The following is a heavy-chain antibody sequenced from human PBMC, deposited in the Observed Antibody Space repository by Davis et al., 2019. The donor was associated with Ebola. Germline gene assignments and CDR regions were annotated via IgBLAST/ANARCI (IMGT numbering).Heavy chain of an antibody. D-gene: IGHD3-9*01. CDR3: ARDWGRGTIIRYFDWLLTY. Sequence: GESLKISCAASGFTFSTYTMNWVRQAPGKGLEWISYISSGSTIYYADSVKGRFTISRDNAKNTLYLQMNSLRAEDTAVYYCARDWGRGTIIRYFDWLLTYWGQGTLVTVSS. CDR2: ISSGSTI. V-gene: IGHV3-48*04. J-gene: IGHJ4*02. CDR1: GFTFSTYT.